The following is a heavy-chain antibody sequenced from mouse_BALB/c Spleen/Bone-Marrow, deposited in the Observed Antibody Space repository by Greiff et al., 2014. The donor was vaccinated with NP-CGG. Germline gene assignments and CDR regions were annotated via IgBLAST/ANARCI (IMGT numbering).Heavy chain of an antibody. V-gene: IGHV1S81*02. D-gene: IGHD2-3*01. CDR2: INPNNDGT. CDR3: ARAAYDPYAMDY. CDR1: GYTFTSYY. Sequence: VQLQQSGAELVKPGASVKLSCKASGYTFTSYYMYWVKQRPGQGLERIGEINPNNDGTNFNEKFKSKATLTVDKSSSTAYMQLSSLTSEDSAVYYCARAAYDPYAMDYWGQGTSVTVSS. J-gene: IGHJ4*01.